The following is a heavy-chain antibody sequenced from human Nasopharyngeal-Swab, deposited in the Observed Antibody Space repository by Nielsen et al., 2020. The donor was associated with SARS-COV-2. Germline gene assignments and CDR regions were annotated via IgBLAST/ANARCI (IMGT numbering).Heavy chain of an antibody. CDR3: ARHSPYSSSSETPFDS. V-gene: IGHV4-39*01. J-gene: IGHJ4*02. CDR2: LYVGGAT. Sequence: SETLSLTCAVSGGSITRGSHYWGWVRQPPGKGLECIGSLYVGGATCYRPSLTRRVTISVDASKNQFSLRLTSVTAADTAVYYCARHSPYSSSSETPFDSWGQGILVTVSS. CDR1: GGSITRGSHY. D-gene: IGHD6-6*01.